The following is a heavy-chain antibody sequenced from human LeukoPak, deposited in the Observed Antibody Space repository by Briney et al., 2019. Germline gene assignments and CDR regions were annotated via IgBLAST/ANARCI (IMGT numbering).Heavy chain of an antibody. J-gene: IGHJ5*02. CDR2: IKPKSGDT. Sequence: ASVKVSCKASGYTFTDYNIHWVRQAPGQGLEWMGRIKPKSGDTKYTQRFQGRVTMTRDTSISTAYMELSGLRSDDTAVYYCARGTVRRGDWFDPWGQGTLVTVSS. D-gene: IGHD4-17*01. V-gene: IGHV1-2*06. CDR3: ARGTVRRGDWFDP. CDR1: GYTFTDYN.